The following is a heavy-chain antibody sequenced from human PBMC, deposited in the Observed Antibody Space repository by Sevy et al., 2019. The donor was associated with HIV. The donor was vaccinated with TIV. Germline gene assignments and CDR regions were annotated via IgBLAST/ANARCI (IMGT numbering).Heavy chain of an antibody. V-gene: IGHV3-74*01. J-gene: IGHJ3*02. CDR1: GFTFSSHW. Sequence: GGSLRLSCAASGFTFSSHWMQWVRQAPGKGLVWVSRLNYDGSYTHYADSVKGRFTISRDNAKSTLYLQMNSLRAEDTALYYCARSKVGVGDAFDIWGQGTMSPSPQ. CDR2: LNYDGSYT. D-gene: IGHD3-16*01. CDR3: ARSKVGVGDAFDI.